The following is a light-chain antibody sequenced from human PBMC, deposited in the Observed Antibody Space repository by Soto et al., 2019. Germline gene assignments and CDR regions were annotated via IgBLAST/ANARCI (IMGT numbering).Light chain of an antibody. J-gene: IGKJ2*01. CDR2: GAS. CDR3: QQYNDWYT. V-gene: IGKV3-15*01. CDR1: QSVSTN. Sequence: IVMTQSPATLSVSPGESATLSCRASQSVSTNLAWYQQKPGQAPGLLIYGASTRANGVPARFSGSGSGTEFTLTISSLQSEDFAVYYCQQYNDWYTFGQGTKLEIK.